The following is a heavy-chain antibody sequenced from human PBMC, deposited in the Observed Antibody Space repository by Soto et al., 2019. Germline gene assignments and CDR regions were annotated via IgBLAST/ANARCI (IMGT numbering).Heavy chain of an antibody. V-gene: IGHV3-30-3*01. D-gene: IGHD3-9*01. J-gene: IGHJ4*02. CDR1: GFTFSGYA. Sequence: QVQLVESGGGVVKPGRSLRLSCAASGFTFSGYAMHWIRQAPGKGLEWVAVISYDGSNKYYADSVKGRFTISSDKSKNSLYMQMLRLRAEDTSVYYCAGALRYFDCLLDDWGQGTLVTVSS. CDR2: ISYDGSNK. CDR3: AGALRYFDCLLDD.